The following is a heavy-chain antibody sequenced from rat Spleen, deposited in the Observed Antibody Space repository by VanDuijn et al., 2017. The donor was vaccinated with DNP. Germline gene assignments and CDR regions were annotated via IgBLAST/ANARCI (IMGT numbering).Heavy chain of an antibody. Sequence: EVQLVESGGGLVQPGRSMKLSCAASGFTFSDYYMAWVRQAPKKGLEWVASISYEGSSTYYGGSVKGRFTISRDNAKSTLYLQMNSLRSEDTATYYCARHAPPGGWFAYWGQGTLVTVSS. V-gene: IGHV5-22*01. CDR3: ARHAPPGGWFAY. J-gene: IGHJ3*01. D-gene: IGHD1-11*01. CDR1: GFTFSDYY. CDR2: ISYEGSST.